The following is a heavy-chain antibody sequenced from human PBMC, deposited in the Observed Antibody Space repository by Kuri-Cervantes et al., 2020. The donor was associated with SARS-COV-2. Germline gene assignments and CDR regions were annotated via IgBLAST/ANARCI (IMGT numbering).Heavy chain of an antibody. D-gene: IGHD6-19*01. CDR1: GFSFSSYA. Sequence: GESLKISCAASGFSFSSYAMSWVRQAPGKGLEWVSSISGSGGSTYYADPVKGRFTISRDNSKNTLYLQMSRLRAEDTAVYYCVKDLSSSGWFLDWWGQGTLVTVSS. CDR2: ISGSGGST. J-gene: IGHJ4*02. V-gene: IGHV3-23*01. CDR3: VKDLSSSGWFLDW.